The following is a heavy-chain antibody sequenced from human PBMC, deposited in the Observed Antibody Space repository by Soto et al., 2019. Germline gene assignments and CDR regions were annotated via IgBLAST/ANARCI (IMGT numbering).Heavy chain of an antibody. J-gene: IGHJ6*02. CDR3: ARNRPFKRPYDYGMDV. V-gene: IGHV3-66*01. CDR2: IYSGGST. CDR1: GFTVSSNY. Sequence: EVQLVESGGGLVQPGGSLRLSCAASGFTVSSNYMSWVRQAPGKGLEWVSVIYSGGSTYYADSVKGRFTISRDNSKXXLYLQMNSLRAEDTAVYYCARNRPFKRPYDYGMDVWGQGTTVTVSS.